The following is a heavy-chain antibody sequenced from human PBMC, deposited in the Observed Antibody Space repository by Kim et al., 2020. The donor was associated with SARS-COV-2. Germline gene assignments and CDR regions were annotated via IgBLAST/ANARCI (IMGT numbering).Heavy chain of an antibody. D-gene: IGHD5-12*01. V-gene: IGHV1-3*01. CDR3: AKSGERYSGYLDAFDI. J-gene: IGHJ3*02. Sequence: KFQGRVTITRDTSASTAYMELSSLRSEDTAVYYCAKSGERYSGYLDAFDIWGQGTMVTVSS.